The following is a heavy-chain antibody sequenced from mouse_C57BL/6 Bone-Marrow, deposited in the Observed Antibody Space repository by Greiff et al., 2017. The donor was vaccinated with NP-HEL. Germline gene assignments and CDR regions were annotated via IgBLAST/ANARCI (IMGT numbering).Heavy chain of an antibody. V-gene: IGHV7-3*01. CDR1: GFTFTDYY. CDR2: IRNKANGYTT. CDR3: ARYKTGTSYFDY. J-gene: IGHJ2*01. D-gene: IGHD4-1*01. Sequence: EVQVVESGGGLVQPGGSLSLSCAASGFTFTDYYMSWVRQPPGKALEWLGFIRNKANGYTTEYSASVKGRFTISRDNSQSILYLQMNALRAEDSATYYCARYKTGTSYFDYWGQGTTLTVSS.